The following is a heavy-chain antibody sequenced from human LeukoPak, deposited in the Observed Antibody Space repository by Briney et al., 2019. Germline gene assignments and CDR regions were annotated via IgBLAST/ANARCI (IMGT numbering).Heavy chain of an antibody. Sequence: SVKVSCKASGYTFTSYYMHWVRQAPGQGLEWMGGIIPIFGTANYAQKFQGRVTITADESTSTAYMELSSLRSEDTAVYYCAREPVLLRDYYYYMDVWGKGTTVTVSS. V-gene: IGHV1-69*13. CDR2: IIPIFGTA. CDR1: GYTFTSYY. D-gene: IGHD2-15*01. J-gene: IGHJ6*03. CDR3: AREPVLLRDYYYYMDV.